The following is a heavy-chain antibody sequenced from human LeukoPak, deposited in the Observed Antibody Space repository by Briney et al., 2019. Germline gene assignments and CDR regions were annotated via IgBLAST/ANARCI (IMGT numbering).Heavy chain of an antibody. D-gene: IGHD3-10*01. CDR1: GYTFSTYG. V-gene: IGHV1-18*01. Sequence: GASVKVSCKASGYTFSTYGISWVRQAPGQGLGWMGWISAYKGNTYYAQKLQGRVTMTTDTSTSTAYMELRSLRSDDTAIYYCARDLYYYGSGSYYDVFDVWGQGTMVTVSS. J-gene: IGHJ3*01. CDR3: ARDLYYYGSGSYYDVFDV. CDR2: ISAYKGNT.